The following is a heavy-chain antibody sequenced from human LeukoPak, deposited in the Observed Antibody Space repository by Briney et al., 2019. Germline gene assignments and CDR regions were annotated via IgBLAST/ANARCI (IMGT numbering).Heavy chain of an antibody. CDR1: GFTFSVSY. CDR2: ISGSGGST. CDR3: AKGYGSGSSRYYFDY. V-gene: IGHV3-23*01. J-gene: IGHJ4*02. D-gene: IGHD3-10*01. Sequence: GGSLRLSCAASGFTFSVSYMSWIRQAPGKGLEWVSTISGSGGSTYYADSVKGRFTISRDNSKNTLYLQMNSLRAEDTAVYYCAKGYGSGSSRYYFDYWGQGTLVTVSS.